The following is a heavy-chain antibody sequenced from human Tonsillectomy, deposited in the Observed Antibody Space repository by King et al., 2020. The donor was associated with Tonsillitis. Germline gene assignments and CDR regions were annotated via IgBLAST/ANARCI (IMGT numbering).Heavy chain of an antibody. V-gene: IGHV1-2*02. CDR1: GYTFIGYY. J-gene: IGHJ4*02. D-gene: IGHD1-1*01. CDR2: MNPNTGDT. Sequence: QLVQSGAEVKKPGASVKVSCKASGYTFIGYYIHWVRQAPGQGLERMGWMNPNTGDTNYAQKFQGRVTMTRDTSISTAYMELSNLRSDDTAVYYCARDSYTTPPLWGQGTLVTVSS. CDR3: ARDSYTTPPL.